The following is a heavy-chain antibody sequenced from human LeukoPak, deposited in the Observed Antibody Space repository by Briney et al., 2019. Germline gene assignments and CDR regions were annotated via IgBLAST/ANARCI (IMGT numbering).Heavy chain of an antibody. V-gene: IGHV3-30*04. D-gene: IGHD5-12*01. CDR1: GFTFSSYA. CDR3: AREDIVATIRGGFDY. CDR2: ISYDGSNK. J-gene: IGHJ4*02. Sequence: PGGSLRLSCAASGFTFSSYAMHWVRQAPGKGLEWVAVISYDGSNKYYADSVKGRFTISRDNAKNSLYLQMNSLRAEDTAVYYCAREDIVATIRGGFDYWGQGTLVTVSS.